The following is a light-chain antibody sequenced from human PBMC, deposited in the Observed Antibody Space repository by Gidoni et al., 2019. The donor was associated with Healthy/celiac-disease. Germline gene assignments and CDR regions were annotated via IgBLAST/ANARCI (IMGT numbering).Light chain of an antibody. Sequence: EIVMTQSPATLSVSPGERATLSCRARQIVRSNLPWYQQKPGQAPRLLIYGASTRATGIPARFSGSGSGTEFTLTISSLQSEDFAVYYCQQYNNWPPWTFGQGTKVEIK. CDR2: GAS. CDR3: QQYNNWPPWT. CDR1: QIVRSN. J-gene: IGKJ1*01. V-gene: IGKV3-15*01.